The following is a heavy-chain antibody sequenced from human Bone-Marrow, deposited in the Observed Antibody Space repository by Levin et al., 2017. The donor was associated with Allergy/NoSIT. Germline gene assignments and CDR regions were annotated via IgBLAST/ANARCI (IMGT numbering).Heavy chain of an antibody. D-gene: IGHD6-19*01. CDR2: ISSSGGST. J-gene: IGHJ6*02. CDR3: ARSTAVTANGAPDHYYYGMDV. CDR1: GFTFSNFA. V-gene: IGHV3-23*01. Sequence: QTSETLSLTCAASGFTFSNFAMIWVRQAPGKGMEWISAISSSGGSTYYADSAEGRFAISRDNSKNTLFLQVNIVGAEDTAVYYCARSTAVTANGAPDHYYYGMDVWGQGTTVTVSS.